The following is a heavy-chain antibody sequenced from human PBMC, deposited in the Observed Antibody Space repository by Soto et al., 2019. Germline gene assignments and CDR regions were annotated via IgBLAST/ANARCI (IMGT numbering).Heavy chain of an antibody. V-gene: IGHV1-69*06. Sequence: SVKVSCKASVGTFISYAISWVRQAPCQGLEWMGGIIPIFGTANCAQKFQGRVTITADKSTSTAYMELSSLIYEDTAVYYCARGTIAAAEEYYYYGMDVWGQGTTVTVSS. CDR1: VGTFISYA. D-gene: IGHD6-13*01. CDR3: ARGTIAAAEEYYYYGMDV. CDR2: IIPIFGTA. J-gene: IGHJ6*02.